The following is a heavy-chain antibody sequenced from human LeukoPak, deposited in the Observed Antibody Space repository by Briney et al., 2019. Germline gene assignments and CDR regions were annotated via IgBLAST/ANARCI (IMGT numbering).Heavy chain of an antibody. Sequence: GGSLRPSCAASGFTFSSYGMHWVRQAPGKGLEWVAVISYDGSNKYYADSVKGRFTISRDNSKNTLYLQMNSLRAEDTAVYYCAKGGGSGSYYYDSSGYRNPDYWGQGTLVTVSS. CDR2: ISYDGSNK. CDR1: GFTFSSYG. D-gene: IGHD3-22*01. V-gene: IGHV3-30*18. J-gene: IGHJ4*02. CDR3: AKGGGSGSYYYDSSGYRNPDY.